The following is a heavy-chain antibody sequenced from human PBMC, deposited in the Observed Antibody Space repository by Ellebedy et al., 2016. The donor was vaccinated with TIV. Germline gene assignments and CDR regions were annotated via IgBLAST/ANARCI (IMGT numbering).Heavy chain of an antibody. V-gene: IGHV3-30-3*01. J-gene: IGHJ4*02. CDR2: ISYDGGISK. CDR1: GLTFSQYA. Sequence: GESLKISCAASGLTFSQYAMHWVRQAPGKGLDWVALISYDGGISKYYSDSVKGRFTISRDNSKSTLYLQMNSLRAEDTAVYYCARVSYVPEWGQGILVTVSS. D-gene: IGHD2-2*01. CDR3: ARVSYVPE.